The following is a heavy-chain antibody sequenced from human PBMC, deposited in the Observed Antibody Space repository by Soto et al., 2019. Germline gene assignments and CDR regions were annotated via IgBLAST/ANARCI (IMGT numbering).Heavy chain of an antibody. CDR3: AKRGAYSSSSPFDY. CDR1: GFTFSSYS. J-gene: IGHJ4*02. Sequence: GGSLRLSCAASGFTFSSYSMNWVRQAPGKGLEWVAVISYDGSKKYYADSVKGRFTISRDNSKNTLYLQMNSLRAEDTAVYYCAKRGAYSSSSPFDYWGQGTLVTVSS. V-gene: IGHV3-30*18. D-gene: IGHD6-6*01. CDR2: ISYDGSKK.